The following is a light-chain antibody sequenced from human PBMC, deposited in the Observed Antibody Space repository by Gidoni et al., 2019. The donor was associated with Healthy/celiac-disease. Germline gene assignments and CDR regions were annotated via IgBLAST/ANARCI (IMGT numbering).Light chain of an antibody. CDR2: GAS. CDR1: QSVSSN. J-gene: IGKJ1*01. Sequence: ELVMTQSPATLSWSPGERATLSCRASQSVSSNLAWYQQKPGQAPRLLIYGASTRATGIPASFSGSGCGTEFTLTISSLQSEDFAGYYCQQYNNWPPWTFGQGTKVEIK. V-gene: IGKV3-15*01. CDR3: QQYNNWPPWT.